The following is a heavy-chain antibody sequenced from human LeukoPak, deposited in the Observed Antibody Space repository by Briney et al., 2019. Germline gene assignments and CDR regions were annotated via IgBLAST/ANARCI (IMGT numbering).Heavy chain of an antibody. Sequence: GGSLRLSCAASGFTFSSYWMTWVRQAPGKGLEWVANIKEDGSVKYYVDSVKGRFTISRDNAKNSLYLQMNSLRAEDSAVYYCARDDRDGYNYFAYWGQGTLVTVSS. CDR3: ARDDRDGYNYFAY. CDR1: GFTFSSYW. D-gene: IGHD5-24*01. CDR2: IKEDGSVK. J-gene: IGHJ4*02. V-gene: IGHV3-7*04.